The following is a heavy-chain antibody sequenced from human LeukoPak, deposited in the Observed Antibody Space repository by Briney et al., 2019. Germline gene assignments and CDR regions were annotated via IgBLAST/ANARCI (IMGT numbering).Heavy chain of an antibody. CDR2: IFYSGGT. CDR3: ARLFSFPLRAPFDP. Sequence: SETLSLTCTVSGGSISSYYWSWIRQPPGKGLEWIGYIFYSGGTNYNPSLKSRVTISVDTSKNQFSLKLSSVTAADTAVYYCARLFSFPLRAPFDPWGQGTLVTVSS. V-gene: IGHV4-59*01. CDR1: GGSISSYY. J-gene: IGHJ5*02. D-gene: IGHD3-16*01.